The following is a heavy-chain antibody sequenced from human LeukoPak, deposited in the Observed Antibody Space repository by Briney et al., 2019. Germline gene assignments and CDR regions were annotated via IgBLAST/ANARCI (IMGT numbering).Heavy chain of an antibody. CDR3: ARHRGIVAAASFDY. D-gene: IGHD6-13*01. CDR2: IYYSGTT. CDR1: GVSISSSSYY. V-gene: IGHV4-39*01. J-gene: IGHJ4*02. Sequence: PSETLSLTCTVSGVSISSSSYYWGWIRQPPGKGLEWIRTIYYSGTTHYNPSLKSRVTISVDTSKNQLSLKLSSVTAADTAAYYCARHRGIVAAASFDYWGQGTLVTVSS.